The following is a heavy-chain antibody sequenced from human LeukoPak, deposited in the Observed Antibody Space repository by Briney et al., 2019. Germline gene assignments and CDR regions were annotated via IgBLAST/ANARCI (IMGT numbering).Heavy chain of an antibody. CDR1: GYTFSSYA. J-gene: IGHJ4*02. V-gene: IGHV1-69*13. CDR3: ARDRLTNYYDTSGEFDY. CDR2: IIPIFGTA. Sequence: SVKVSCKASGYTFSSYAISWARQAPGQGLEWMGGIIPIFGTANYAQTFQGRVTITADESTSTAYMELSSLRSEDTAVYYCARDRLTNYYDTSGEFDYWGQGTLVTVSS. D-gene: IGHD3-22*01.